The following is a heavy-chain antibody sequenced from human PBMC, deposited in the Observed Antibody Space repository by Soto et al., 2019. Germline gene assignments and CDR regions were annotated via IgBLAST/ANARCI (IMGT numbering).Heavy chain of an antibody. CDR2: IWYDGSNK. V-gene: IGHV3-33*01. D-gene: IGHD2-8*02. Sequence: PGGSLRLSCAASGFTFSSYGMHWVRQAPGKGLEWVAVIWYDGSNKYYADSVKGRFTISRDNSKNTLYLQMNSLRAEDTAVYYCARGVLVDRYYYYGMDVWGQGTTVTVSS. CDR1: GFTFSSYG. J-gene: IGHJ6*02. CDR3: ARGVLVDRYYYYGMDV.